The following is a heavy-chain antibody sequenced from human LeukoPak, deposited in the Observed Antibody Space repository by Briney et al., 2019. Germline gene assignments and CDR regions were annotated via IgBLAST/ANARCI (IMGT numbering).Heavy chain of an antibody. CDR3: ARPYYYFIDV. Sequence: SETLSLTCTVSGGSISGGSYYWSWIRQPAGKGLEWIGRIYTSGSTNYNPSLKSRVTISVDTSKNQFSLKLTSVTAADTAVYYCARPYYYFIDVWGRGTTVTVSS. V-gene: IGHV4-61*02. CDR2: IYTSGST. CDR1: GGSISGGSYY. J-gene: IGHJ6*03.